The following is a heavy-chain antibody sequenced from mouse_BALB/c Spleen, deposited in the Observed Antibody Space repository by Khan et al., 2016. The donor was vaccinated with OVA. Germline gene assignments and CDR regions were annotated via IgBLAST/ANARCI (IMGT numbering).Heavy chain of an antibody. CDR3: VSYDGYCFDY. D-gene: IGHD1-2*01. CDR1: GDSITSGY. Sequence: EVELVESGPSLVKPSQTLSLTCSVTGDSITSGYWNWIRKFPGNKFEYMGYIDYSGNTYYNPSLESRISITRDTSKNHYYLQLNSVTTEDTATYYGVSYDGYCFDYWGQGTTLTVSS. CDR2: IDYSGNT. J-gene: IGHJ2*01. V-gene: IGHV3-8*02.